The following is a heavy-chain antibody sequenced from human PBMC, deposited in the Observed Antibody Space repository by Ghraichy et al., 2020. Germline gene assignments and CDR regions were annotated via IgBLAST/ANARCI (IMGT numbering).Heavy chain of an antibody. Sequence: LSLTCAASGFTFSSCAMTWVRQAPGKGLEWVSGISGSGGSTYYADSVKGRFTISRDNSKNTLYLQMNSLRDEDTAVYYCAKTPYDSKINWFDPWGQGTLVTVSS. V-gene: IGHV3-23*01. CDR3: AKTPYDSKINWFDP. CDR1: GFTFSSCA. CDR2: ISGSGGST. J-gene: IGHJ5*02. D-gene: IGHD3-22*01.